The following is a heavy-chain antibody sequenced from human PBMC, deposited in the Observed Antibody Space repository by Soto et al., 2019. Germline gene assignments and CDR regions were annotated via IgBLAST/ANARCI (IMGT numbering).Heavy chain of an antibody. CDR1: GYSFTNYW. Sequence: GESLKLSCKGSGYSFTNYWTNWVRQMPGKGLEWMGRIDPSDSYTNYSPSFQGHVTFSVDKSISTAYLQWSSLKASDTAMYYCARLDQNWFDPWGQGTLVTVSS. V-gene: IGHV5-10-1*01. CDR3: ARLDQNWFDP. J-gene: IGHJ5*02. CDR2: IDPSDSYT.